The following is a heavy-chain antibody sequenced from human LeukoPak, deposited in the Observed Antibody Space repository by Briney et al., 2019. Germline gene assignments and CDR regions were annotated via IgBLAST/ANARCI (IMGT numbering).Heavy chain of an antibody. V-gene: IGHV4-59*02. CDR2: IYHTGST. J-gene: IGHJ4*02. CDR3: ARDHSGGSYYGY. Sequence: PSETLSLTCTISGGSVSDYYWSWIRQSPGKGLEWIGYIYHTGSTSYSPSLKSRVTISADTSQNQFSLKLSSVTAADTAVYYCARDHSGGSYYGYWGQGTLVTVSS. CDR1: GGSVSDYY. D-gene: IGHD1-26*01.